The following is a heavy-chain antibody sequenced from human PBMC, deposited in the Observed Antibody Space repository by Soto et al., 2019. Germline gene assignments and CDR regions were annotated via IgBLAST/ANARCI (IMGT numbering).Heavy chain of an antibody. CDR1: GGSIGSHY. V-gene: IGHV4-59*11. D-gene: IGHD3-22*01. J-gene: IGHJ6*02. Sequence: SETLSLTCTVSGGSIGSHYWSWIRQPPGKGLEWIGHIYYTGSTNYNPSLKSRVTISIDTSENQFSLKLHSGTATDTAVYYCARHFYDSSGYYFALGLDVWGQGTTVTVSS. CDR3: ARHFYDSSGYYFALGLDV. CDR2: IYYTGST.